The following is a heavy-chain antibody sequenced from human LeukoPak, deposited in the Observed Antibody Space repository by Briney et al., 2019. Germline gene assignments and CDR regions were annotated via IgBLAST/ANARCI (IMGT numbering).Heavy chain of an antibody. V-gene: IGHV4-34*01. J-gene: IGHJ5*02. CDR3: ARGPMRSWFDP. Sequence: PSETLSLTCAVYGGSFSGYYFTWIRQPPGKGLEWIGEINHSGSSNYNPSLKSRVTMSVDTSKNQFSLKLTSVTAADTAVYYCARGPMRSWFDPWGKGTLVTVSS. CDR1: GGSFSGYY. CDR2: INHSGSS.